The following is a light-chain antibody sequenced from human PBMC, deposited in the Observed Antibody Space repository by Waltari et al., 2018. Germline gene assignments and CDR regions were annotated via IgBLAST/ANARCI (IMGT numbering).Light chain of an antibody. CDR3: CSYSGSSSFPYV. Sequence: QSALTQPASVSGSPGQSITISCTGSRNNIGFYDLVSWYQKHPGKAPKLIIFDVIKRPSGVSDRFSGSKSGNTASLTISGLETEDDADYYCCSYSGSSSFPYVFGPGTKVTVL. CDR2: DVI. V-gene: IGLV2-23*02. CDR1: RNNIGFYDL. J-gene: IGLJ1*01.